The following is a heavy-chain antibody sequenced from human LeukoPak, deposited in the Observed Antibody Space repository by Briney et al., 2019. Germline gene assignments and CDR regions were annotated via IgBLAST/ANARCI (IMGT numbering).Heavy chain of an antibody. D-gene: IGHD3-22*01. Sequence: PGGSLRLSCAASAFTFNDDYMSWVRQAPGKGLEWVANIKQDGSVTTYSGSVKGRFTISRDNAKNSVYLQMNSLSAEDTAVYYCARWVRDSSGWALDPWGQGTLVTVSS. V-gene: IGHV3-7*01. CDR3: ARWVRDSSGWALDP. CDR1: AFTFNDDY. CDR2: IKQDGSVT. J-gene: IGHJ5*02.